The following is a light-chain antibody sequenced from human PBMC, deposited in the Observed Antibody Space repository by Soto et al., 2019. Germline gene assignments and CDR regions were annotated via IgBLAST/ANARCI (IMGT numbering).Light chain of an antibody. CDR1: QSISSY. J-gene: IGKJ2*01. CDR2: AAS. Sequence: DIQMTQSPPSLSASVGDRVTITCRASQSISSYLNWYQQRPGKAPKLLISAASRLQSGVPSRFRGSGSGTDFTLTISSLQPEDFATYYCQQSYSTPYTFGQGTKLEIK. V-gene: IGKV1-39*01. CDR3: QQSYSTPYT.